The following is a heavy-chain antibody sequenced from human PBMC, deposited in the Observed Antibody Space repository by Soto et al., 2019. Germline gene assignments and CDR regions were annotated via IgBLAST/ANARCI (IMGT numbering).Heavy chain of an antibody. D-gene: IGHD2-15*01. V-gene: IGHV1-18*01. CDR2: ISAYNGNT. Sequence: ASVKVSCKASGYTFTSYGTSWVRQAPGQGLEWMGWISAYNGNTNYAQKLQGRVTMTTDTSTSTAYMELRSLRSDDTAVYYCARGIDPIVVVVAASAGAFDIWGQGTMVIVS. CDR3: ARGIDPIVVVVAASAGAFDI. CDR1: GYTFTSYG. J-gene: IGHJ3*02.